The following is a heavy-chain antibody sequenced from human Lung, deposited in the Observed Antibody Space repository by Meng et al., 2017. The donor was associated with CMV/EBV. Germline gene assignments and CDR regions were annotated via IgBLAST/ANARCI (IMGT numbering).Heavy chain of an antibody. CDR2: ISGSANTI. V-gene: IGHV3-11*01. J-gene: IGHJ4*02. Sequence: GESXKISCAASGFTFSDHYMSWIRQAPGKGLEWIAYISGSANTIHYAGSVRGRFTISRDNAKKSVHLLMNSLRAEDTAVHYCAREDQGDYWFDYWGQGTLVTVSS. D-gene: IGHD4-17*01. CDR3: AREDQGDYWFDY. CDR1: GFTFSDHY.